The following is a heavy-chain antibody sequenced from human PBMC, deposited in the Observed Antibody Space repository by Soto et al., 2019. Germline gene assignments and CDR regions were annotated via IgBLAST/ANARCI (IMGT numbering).Heavy chain of an antibody. J-gene: IGHJ4*02. CDR3: ARGVGPYYYGSGRTYYFDY. Sequence: GGSLRLSCAASGFTFSSYSMNWVRQAPGKGLDWVSSMSSNSNYIYYADSVKGRFTISRDNAKNSVYLQMNSLRAEDTAVYYCARGVGPYYYGSGRTYYFDYWGQGTPVTVSS. D-gene: IGHD3-10*01. CDR1: GFTFSSYS. V-gene: IGHV3-21*06. CDR2: MSSNSNYI.